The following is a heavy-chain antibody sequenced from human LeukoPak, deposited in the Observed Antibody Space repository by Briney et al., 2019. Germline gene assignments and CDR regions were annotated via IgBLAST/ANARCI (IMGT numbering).Heavy chain of an antibody. V-gene: IGHV3-21*04. Sequence: GGSLRLSCAASGFTFSSYSMNWVRQAPGKGLEWVSSISSSSYIYYADSVKGRFTTSRDNAKNSLYLQMNSLRTEDTAVYYCAKSGNNRFDYWGQGTLVTVSS. CDR3: AKSGNNRFDY. D-gene: IGHD4-23*01. CDR2: ISSSSYI. J-gene: IGHJ4*02. CDR1: GFTFSSYS.